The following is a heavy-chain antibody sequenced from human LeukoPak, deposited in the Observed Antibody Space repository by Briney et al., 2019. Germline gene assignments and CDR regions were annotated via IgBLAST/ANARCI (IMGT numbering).Heavy chain of an antibody. Sequence: GGSLRLSCAASGFTFSSYGMHWVRQAPGKGLEWVSAISPSGEDTYYADSMKGRFTISRDNSKNTLYLRMNSLRAEDTAVYYCLRQLVLDYWGQGTLVTVSS. V-gene: IGHV3-23*01. CDR1: GFTFSSYG. CDR3: LRQLVLDY. D-gene: IGHD6-13*01. J-gene: IGHJ4*02. CDR2: ISPSGEDT.